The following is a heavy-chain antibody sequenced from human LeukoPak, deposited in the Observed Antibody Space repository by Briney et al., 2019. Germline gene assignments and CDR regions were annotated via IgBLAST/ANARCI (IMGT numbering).Heavy chain of an antibody. CDR2: INHSGST. D-gene: IGHD2-2*01. CDR3: ARGQADSTSCYGYFDL. V-gene: IGHV4-34*01. CDR1: GGSFSGYY. J-gene: IGHJ2*01. Sequence: SETLSLTCAVYGGSFSGYYWSWIRQPPGKGLEWIGEINHSGSTNYNPSLKSRGTISVETSKNQFSLTLSSVTAADTAVYYCARGQADSTSCYGYFDLWGRGTLVTVSS.